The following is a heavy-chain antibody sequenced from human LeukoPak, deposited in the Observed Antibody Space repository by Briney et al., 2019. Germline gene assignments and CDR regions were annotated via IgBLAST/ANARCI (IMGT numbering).Heavy chain of an antibody. CDR2: IYYSGST. J-gene: IGHJ5*02. CDR3: ARLLVDSYGYWFDP. CDR1: GDSISSYY. D-gene: IGHD5-18*01. V-gene: IGHV4-59*08. Sequence: PSETLSLTCTVSGDSISSYYWSWIRQPPGKGLEWIGYIYYSGSTNYNPSLKSRVTISVDTSKNQFSLKLTSVPAADTAVYYCARLLVDSYGYWFDPWGQGTLVTVSS.